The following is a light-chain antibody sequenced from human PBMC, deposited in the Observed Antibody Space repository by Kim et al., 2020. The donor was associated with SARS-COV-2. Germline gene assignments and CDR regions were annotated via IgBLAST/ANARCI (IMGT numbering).Light chain of an antibody. J-gene: IGLJ3*02. CDR1: KLGDKY. CDR3: QAWDSSTAV. Sequence: YELTQPPSVSVSPGQTASITCSGDKLGDKYACWYQQKPGQSPVLVIYQDSRRPSGIPERFSGSNSGNTATLTISGTQAMDEADYYCQAWDSSTAVFGGGT. V-gene: IGLV3-1*01. CDR2: QDS.